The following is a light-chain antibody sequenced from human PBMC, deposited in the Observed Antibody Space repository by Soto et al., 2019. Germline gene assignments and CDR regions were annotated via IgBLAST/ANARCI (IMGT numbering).Light chain of an antibody. CDR2: DAS. J-gene: IGKJ3*01. CDR1: QDISNY. Sequence: DIQMTQSPSSLSASVGDRVTITCQASQDISNYLNWYQQKPGKAPKLLMYDASKLETGVPSRFSGIGSGTHFTFTISSLQPEDFATYYCQQYDNPPFTFGPGTKVDIK. V-gene: IGKV1-33*01. CDR3: QQYDNPPFT.